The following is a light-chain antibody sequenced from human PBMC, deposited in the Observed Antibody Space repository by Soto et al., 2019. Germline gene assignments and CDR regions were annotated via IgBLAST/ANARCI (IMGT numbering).Light chain of an antibody. CDR1: QSVRSDY. V-gene: IGKV3-20*01. CDR3: QQYGSPPLYT. J-gene: IGKJ2*01. Sequence: EIVLTQSPDTLSLSPGESATLSCRASQSVRSDYLAWYQQRPGQAPRLLIYGASSRATGIPDRFSGSASGTDFSLTISRLEPEDFVVYYCQQYGSPPLYTFGQGTRLEIK. CDR2: GAS.